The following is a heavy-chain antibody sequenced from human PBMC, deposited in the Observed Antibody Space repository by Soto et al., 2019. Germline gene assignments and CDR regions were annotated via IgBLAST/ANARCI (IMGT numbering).Heavy chain of an antibody. J-gene: IGHJ4*02. Sequence: SETLSLTCAVYGGSFSGYYWTWIRQPPGTGLEWIGEINHSGSTNYNPSLKSRVTISVDTSKNQFSLKLTSVTAADMAVYYCARGKITGLFDYWGQGTLVTVSS. CDR3: ARGKITGLFDY. CDR1: GGSFSGYY. V-gene: IGHV4-34*01. D-gene: IGHD2-8*02. CDR2: INHSGST.